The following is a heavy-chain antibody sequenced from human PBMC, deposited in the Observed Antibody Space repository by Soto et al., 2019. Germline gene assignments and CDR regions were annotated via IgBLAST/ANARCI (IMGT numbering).Heavy chain of an antibody. CDR1: GDSITSDKW. CDR3: ARIPASYSSGWYY. Sequence: SETLSLTCAVSGDSITSDKWWSWIRQPPGKGLEWIASIYYSGSTYYNPSLKSRVTISVDTSENQFSLKMSSVTAADTAVYYCARIPASYSSGWYYWGQGTLVTVSS. CDR2: IYYSGST. D-gene: IGHD6-19*01. J-gene: IGHJ4*02. V-gene: IGHV4-38-2*01.